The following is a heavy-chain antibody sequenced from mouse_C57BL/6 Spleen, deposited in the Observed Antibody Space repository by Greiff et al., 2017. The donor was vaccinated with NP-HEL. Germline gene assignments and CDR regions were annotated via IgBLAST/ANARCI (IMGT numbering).Heavy chain of an antibody. V-gene: IGHV1-72*01. CDR2: IDPNSGGT. D-gene: IGHD1-1*01. Sequence: QVQLQQPGAELVKPGASVKLSCKASGYTFTSYWMHWVKQRPGRGLEGIGRIDPNSGGTKYNEKFKSKATLTVDKPSSTAYMQLSSLTSEDSAVYYCTVVATKGYYFDYWGQGTTLTVSS. CDR1: GYTFTSYW. J-gene: IGHJ2*01. CDR3: TVVATKGYYFDY.